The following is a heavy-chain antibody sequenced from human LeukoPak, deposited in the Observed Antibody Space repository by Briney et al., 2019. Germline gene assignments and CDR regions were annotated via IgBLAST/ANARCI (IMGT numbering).Heavy chain of an antibody. V-gene: IGHV3-66*01. Sequence: GGSLRLSCAASGFTVSSTCMSWVRQAPGKGLEWVSVICSAGSTYYAGSVKGRFTISRDNSDNTLFLQMDTLRAGDTAVYYCAWETDLSSGWSSQGFDYWGQGTLVTVSS. CDR3: AWETDLSSGWSSQGFDY. CDR1: GFTVSSTC. D-gene: IGHD6-13*01. J-gene: IGHJ4*02. CDR2: ICSAGST.